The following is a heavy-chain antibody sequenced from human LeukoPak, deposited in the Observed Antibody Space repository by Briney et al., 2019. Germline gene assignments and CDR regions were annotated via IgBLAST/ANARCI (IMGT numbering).Heavy chain of an antibody. CDR2: ISWNSGSI. J-gene: IGHJ4*02. CDR1: GFTFDDYA. V-gene: IGHV3-9*01. CDR3: ARPGYYYDSSGYSY. Sequence: GGSLRLSCAASGFTFDDYAMHWVRQAPGKGLEWVSGISWNSGSIGYADSVKGRFTISRDNSKNTLYLQMNSLRAEDTAVYYCARPGYYYDSSGYSYWGQGTLVTVSS. D-gene: IGHD3-22*01.